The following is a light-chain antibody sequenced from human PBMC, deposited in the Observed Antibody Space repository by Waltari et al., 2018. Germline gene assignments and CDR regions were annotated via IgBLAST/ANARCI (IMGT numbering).Light chain of an antibody. CDR3: QAWDSSTPYV. CDR1: KLGDKY. V-gene: IGLV3-1*01. CDR2: QDT. Sequence: SYELTQPPSVSVSPGQTASITCSGDKLGDKYVCWYQQKPGQSPVLVIYQDTKRPSGIPERFSGSNSGNTATLTISGTQAMDEADDYCQAWDSSTPYVFGPGTKVTVL. J-gene: IGLJ1*01.